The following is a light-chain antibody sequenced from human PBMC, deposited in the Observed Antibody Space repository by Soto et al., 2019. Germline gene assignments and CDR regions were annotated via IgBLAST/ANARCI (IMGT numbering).Light chain of an antibody. J-gene: IGKJ1*01. Sequence: EIVMTQSPATLSVSPGERATLSCRASQSVSSNLAWHQQKPGQAPRLLIDGASTRATGTPARFSGSGSGTEFTLTISILQSEDFAVYCCQQRSHWWTFGQGTKVDI. V-gene: IGKV3-15*01. CDR1: QSVSSN. CDR2: GAS. CDR3: QQRSHWWT.